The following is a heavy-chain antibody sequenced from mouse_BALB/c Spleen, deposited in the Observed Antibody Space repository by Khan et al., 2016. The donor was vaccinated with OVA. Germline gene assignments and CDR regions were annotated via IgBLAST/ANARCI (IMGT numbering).Heavy chain of an antibody. Sequence: VQLKESGPGLVKPSQSLSLTCTVTGYSITSEYAWNWIRQFPGTKLEWMGYINYSGNTRFNPSLKSRTSITRDTSKNQFFLQLNSVTTEDTATYYCARKDYYDYDPFPYWGQGTLVTVSA. CDR1: GYSITSEYA. D-gene: IGHD2-4*01. CDR2: INYSGNT. V-gene: IGHV3-2*02. J-gene: IGHJ3*01. CDR3: ARKDYYDYDPFPY.